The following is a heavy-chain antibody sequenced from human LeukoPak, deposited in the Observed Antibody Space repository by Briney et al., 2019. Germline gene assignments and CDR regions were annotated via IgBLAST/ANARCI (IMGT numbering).Heavy chain of an antibody. D-gene: IGHD3-22*01. V-gene: IGHV3-48*03. CDR2: ISSSGSTI. CDR3: ARDGYYDSSGIYDY. J-gene: IGHJ4*02. Sequence: PGGSLRLSCAASGFTLSSYEMNCGPQAPGEGLEWVSYISSSGSTIYYADSVKGRFTISRDNAKNSLYLQMNSLRAEDTAVYYCARDGYYDSSGIYDYWGQGTLVTVS. CDR1: GFTLSSYE.